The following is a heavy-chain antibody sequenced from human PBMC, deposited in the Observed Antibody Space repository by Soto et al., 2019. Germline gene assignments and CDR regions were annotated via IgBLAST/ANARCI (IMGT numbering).Heavy chain of an antibody. CDR3: AKKPPRSIQGWAFGMDV. V-gene: IGHV3-53*02. D-gene: IGHD1-26*01. Sequence: EVQLVETGGGLIQPGGSLRLSCLASGFSVTTNYIIWVRQPPGKGLEWVSTTFTGGSTHYADSVKGRFSISRDNSKNTVYLQMNNLRVDDTAVYYCAKKPPRSIQGWAFGMDVWGQGTTVSVSS. CDR2: TFTGGST. CDR1: GFSVTTNY. J-gene: IGHJ6*02.